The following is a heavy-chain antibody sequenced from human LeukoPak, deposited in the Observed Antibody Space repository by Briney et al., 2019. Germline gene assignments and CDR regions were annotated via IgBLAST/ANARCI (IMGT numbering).Heavy chain of an antibody. D-gene: IGHD3-3*01. CDR2: IYTSGST. J-gene: IGHJ3*02. V-gene: IGHV4-61*02. CDR3: ARVPRYYDFWSGPVDAFDI. Sequence: SETLSLTCTVSGGSISSGSYYWSWIRQPAGKGLEWIGRIYTSGSTNYNPSLKSRVTISVDTSKNQFSLKLSSVTAADTAVYYCARVPRYYDFWSGPVDAFDIWGQGTMVTVSS. CDR1: GGSISSGSYY.